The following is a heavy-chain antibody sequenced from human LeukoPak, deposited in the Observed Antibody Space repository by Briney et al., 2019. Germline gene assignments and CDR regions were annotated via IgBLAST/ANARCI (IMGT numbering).Heavy chain of an antibody. CDR1: GLTVSSNY. D-gene: IGHD3-22*01. J-gene: IGHJ4*02. CDR3: ARVVVINPFDDY. Sequence: PGGSLRLSCAASGLTVSSNYMSWVRQAPGKGLEWVSVIYSGGSTYYADSVKGRFTISRDNSKNTLYLQMNSLRAEDTAVYYCARVVVINPFDDYWGQGTLVTVSS. CDR2: IYSGGST. V-gene: IGHV3-66*01.